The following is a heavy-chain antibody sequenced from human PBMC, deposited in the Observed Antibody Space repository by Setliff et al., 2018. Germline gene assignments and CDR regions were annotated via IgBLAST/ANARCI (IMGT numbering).Heavy chain of an antibody. CDR2: IYVSTGST. V-gene: IGHV4-61*02. D-gene: IGHD6-6*01. CDR3: ARDLYSSSSGGFYYYYYYMDV. J-gene: IGHJ6*03. Sequence: SETLSLTCTVSGGSISSGSYYWSWIRQPAGKGLEWIGRIYVSTGSTNYSPSLKSRVSISVDTSKNQFSLKLSSVIAADTAVYYCARDLYSSSSGGFYYYYYYMDVWGKGTTVTVSS. CDR1: GGSISSGSYY.